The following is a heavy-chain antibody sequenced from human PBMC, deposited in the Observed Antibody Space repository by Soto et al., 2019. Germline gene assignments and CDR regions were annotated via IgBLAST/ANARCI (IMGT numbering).Heavy chain of an antibody. J-gene: IGHJ5*02. D-gene: IGHD1-7*01. CDR3: ARRYNWNYNWFDP. V-gene: IGHV1-69*05. CDR2: IIPIFGNT. Sequence: GASVKVSCKASGGTFSSYAISWVRQAPGQGLEWMGGIIPIFGNTKYSQKFQGRVTITRDTSASTAYMELSSLRSEDTAVYYCARRYNWNYNWFDPWGQGTLVTVSS. CDR1: GGTFSSYA.